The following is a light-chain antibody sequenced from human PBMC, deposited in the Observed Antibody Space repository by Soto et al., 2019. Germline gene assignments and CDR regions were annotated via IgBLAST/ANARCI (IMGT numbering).Light chain of an antibody. J-gene: IGKJ1*01. CDR2: GAS. V-gene: IGKV3-20*01. CDR1: QSVSNNY. Sequence: EIGLTQSPGTLSLSQGERATLSCRASQSVSNNYLAWYQQKPGQAPRLLIYGASNRATGIPDRFSGSGSGTDFTLTISSLEPEDFAVYYCQQYNNWPRTFGQGTKVDIK. CDR3: QQYNNWPRT.